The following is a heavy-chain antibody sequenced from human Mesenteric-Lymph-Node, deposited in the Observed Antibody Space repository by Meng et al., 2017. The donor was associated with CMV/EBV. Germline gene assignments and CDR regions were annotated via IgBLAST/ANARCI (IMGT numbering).Heavy chain of an antibody. D-gene: IGHD3-10*01. Sequence: GESLKISCAASGFTLSTYSMNWVRQAPGKGLEWVAVISYDGSNKYYADSVKGRFTISRDNAKNSLYLLMNSLRAEDTAVYYCARVVEYDYHGLDVWGQGTTVTVSS. CDR2: ISYDGSNK. CDR3: ARVVEYDYHGLDV. V-gene: IGHV3-30*03. CDR1: GFTLSTYS. J-gene: IGHJ6*02.